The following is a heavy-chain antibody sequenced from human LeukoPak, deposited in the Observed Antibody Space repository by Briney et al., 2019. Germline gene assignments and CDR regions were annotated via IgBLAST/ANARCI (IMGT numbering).Heavy chain of an antibody. CDR2: ISGSGGTI. Sequence: KAGGSLRLSCAASGFTFSSYAMSWVRQAPGKGLELVSVISGSGGTIKYADSVKGRFTISRDNSKNTLYLQMNSLRVEDTAVYYCTRDLPERYWGQGTLVTVSS. CDR3: TRDLPERY. V-gene: IGHV3-23*01. J-gene: IGHJ4*02. CDR1: GFTFSSYA.